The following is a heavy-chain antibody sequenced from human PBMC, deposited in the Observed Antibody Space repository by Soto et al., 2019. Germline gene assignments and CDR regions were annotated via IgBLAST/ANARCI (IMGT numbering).Heavy chain of an antibody. Sequence: QVQLVESGGGVVQPGRSLRLSCAASGFTFSSYGMHWVRQAPGKGLEWVAVISYDGSNKYYADSVKGRFTISRDNSKNTLYLQMNSLRAEDTAVYYCAKVKDELWYDISGPDYWGQGTLVTVSS. CDR1: GFTFSSYG. J-gene: IGHJ4*02. V-gene: IGHV3-30*18. CDR3: AKVKDELWYDISGPDY. CDR2: ISYDGSNK. D-gene: IGHD3-22*01.